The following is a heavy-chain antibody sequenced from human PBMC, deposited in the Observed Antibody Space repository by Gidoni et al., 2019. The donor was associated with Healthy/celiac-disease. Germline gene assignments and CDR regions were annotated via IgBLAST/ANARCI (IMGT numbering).Heavy chain of an antibody. D-gene: IGHD3-22*01. V-gene: IGHV5-10-1*03. J-gene: IGHJ6*03. CDR1: GYSFTSYW. CDR2: IDPSDSYT. Sequence: EVQLVQSGAEVKKPGESLRISCKGSGYSFTSYWISWVRQMPGKGLEWMGRIDPSDSYTNYSPSFQGHVTISADKSISTAYLQWSSLKASDTAMYYCATKGFDSSGTYYYYYYMDVWGKGTTVTVSS. CDR3: ATKGFDSSGTYYYYYYMDV.